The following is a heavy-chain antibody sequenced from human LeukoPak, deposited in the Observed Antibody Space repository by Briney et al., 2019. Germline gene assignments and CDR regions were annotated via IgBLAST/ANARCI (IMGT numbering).Heavy chain of an antibody. Sequence: ASVRVSCKAFGGTFSSYAISWVRQAPGQGLEWMGRIIPILGIANYAQKFQGRVTITADKSTSTAYMELSSLRSEDTAVYYCARARYAVTPYALFDYWGQGTLVTVSS. CDR1: GGTFSSYA. CDR2: IIPILGIA. J-gene: IGHJ4*02. CDR3: ARARYAVTPYALFDY. V-gene: IGHV1-69*04. D-gene: IGHD4-17*01.